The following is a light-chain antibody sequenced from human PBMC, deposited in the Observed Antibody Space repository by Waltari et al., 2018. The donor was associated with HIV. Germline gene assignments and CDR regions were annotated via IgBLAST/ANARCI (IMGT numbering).Light chain of an antibody. J-gene: IGKJ3*01. CDR1: QDIGNH. V-gene: IGKV1-33*01. Sequence: DIHMTQSPSSLSASVGGKVTITCRASQDIGNHLSWYRQRPGRGPELLIYDASTLEAGVPSKVNGRGSGTTFTFVISSLRPEDSATYFCQQFHSLPLTVGPGTTVDIK. CDR2: DAS. CDR3: QQFHSLPLT.